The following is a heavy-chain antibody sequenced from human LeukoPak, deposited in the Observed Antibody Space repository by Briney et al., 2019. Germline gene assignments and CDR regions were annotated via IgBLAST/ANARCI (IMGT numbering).Heavy chain of an antibody. D-gene: IGHD1-26*01. CDR2: IIPIFGTA. Sequence: GASVKVSCKASGGTFSSYAINWVRQAPGQGLEWMGAIIPIFGTAHHAQKFQGRVTITADGSTSSVYMELSSLRSEDTAVYYCARDGVVGVTNPLDYWGQGTLVTVSS. CDR3: ARDGVVGVTNPLDY. J-gene: IGHJ4*02. CDR1: GGTFSSYA. V-gene: IGHV1-69*13.